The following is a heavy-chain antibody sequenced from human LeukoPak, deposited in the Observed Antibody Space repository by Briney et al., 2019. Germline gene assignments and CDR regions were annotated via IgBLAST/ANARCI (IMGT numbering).Heavy chain of an antibody. V-gene: IGHV3-23*01. CDR3: AKDHGSSGYYARDPDWYFDL. CDR2: ISGSGGST. Sequence: PGGTLRLSCAASGFTFSSYGMSWVRQAPGKGLEWVSAISGSGGSTYYADSVKGRFTISRDNSKNTLCLQINSLRAEDTAVYYCAKDHGSSGYYARDPDWYFDLWGRGTLVTVSS. J-gene: IGHJ2*01. CDR1: GFTFSSYG. D-gene: IGHD3-22*01.